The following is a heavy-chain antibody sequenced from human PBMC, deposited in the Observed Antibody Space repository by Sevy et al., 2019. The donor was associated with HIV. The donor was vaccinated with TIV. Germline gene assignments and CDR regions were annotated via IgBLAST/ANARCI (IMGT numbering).Heavy chain of an antibody. CDR1: GFTFSSYS. Sequence: GGSLRLSCAASGFTFSSYSMNWVRQAPGKGLEWVSYISGSGSTIYYADSVKGRFTISRDNAKNSLYLQMNSLRDEDTAVYYCAREGSIVVVPAAMPPAHYYYGMDVWGQGTTVTVSS. J-gene: IGHJ6*02. D-gene: IGHD2-2*01. V-gene: IGHV3-48*02. CDR2: ISGSGSTI. CDR3: AREGSIVVVPAAMPPAHYYYGMDV.